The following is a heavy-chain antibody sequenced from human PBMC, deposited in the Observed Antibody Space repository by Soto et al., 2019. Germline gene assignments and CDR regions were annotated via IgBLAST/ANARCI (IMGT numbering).Heavy chain of an antibody. CDR3: AKNHGVWSLGY. D-gene: IGHD2-21*01. J-gene: IGHJ4*02. CDR1: GFTFSIYG. CDR2: ISYDGNNK. Sequence: QVQLVESGGGVVQPGRSLRLSCAASGFTFSIYGMHWVRQAPGKGLEWLSLISYDGNNKYYADSVKGRFTVSRDNSKNTLFLQMNSLRPEDTALYYCAKNHGVWSLGYWGQGTLVTVSS. V-gene: IGHV3-30*18.